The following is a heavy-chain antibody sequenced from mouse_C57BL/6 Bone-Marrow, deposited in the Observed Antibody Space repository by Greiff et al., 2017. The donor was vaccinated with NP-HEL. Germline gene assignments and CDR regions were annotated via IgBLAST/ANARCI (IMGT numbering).Heavy chain of an antibody. Sequence: QVQLQQSGAELVRPGASVKLSCKASGYTFTDYYINWVKQRPGQGLEWIARIYPGSGNTYYNEKFKGKATLTAEKSSSTAYMQLSSLTSEDSAVYFCARSTTPPFDYWGQGTTLTVSS. J-gene: IGHJ2*01. CDR1: GYTFTDYY. D-gene: IGHD1-1*01. CDR2: IYPGSGNT. CDR3: ARSTTPPFDY. V-gene: IGHV1-76*01.